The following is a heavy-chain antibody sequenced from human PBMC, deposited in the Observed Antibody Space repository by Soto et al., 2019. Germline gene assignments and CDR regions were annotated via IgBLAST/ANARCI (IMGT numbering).Heavy chain of an antibody. V-gene: IGHV4-30-2*01. Sequence: TLSLTCAVYGGSISSGGYSWSWIRQPPGKGREGIGDIHHSGSTNYNPSLKSRVTISVDKSKNHFSLKLSSVTAADTAVYYCARSPPTTVTYFDYWGQGTLVTVS. CDR3: ARSPPTTVTYFDY. D-gene: IGHD4-17*01. CDR2: IHHSGST. J-gene: IGHJ4*02. CDR1: GGSISSGGYS.